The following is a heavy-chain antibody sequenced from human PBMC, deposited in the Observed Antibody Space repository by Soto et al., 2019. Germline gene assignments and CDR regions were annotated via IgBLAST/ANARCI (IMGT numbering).Heavy chain of an antibody. CDR3: AKDEVSRKYYGHSLDV. CDR1: GFTFSNYG. Sequence: QVQLVESGGGLVQPGRSLRLSCVVSGFTFSNYGMHWVRQAPGKGLEWVADIWYDGSGQRYAGSVQGRFTISRDNSKNTLYLQINSLRVEDTAVYYCAKDEVSRKYYGHSLDVWGQGTPVIVSS. V-gene: IGHV3-33*03. D-gene: IGHD4-17*01. J-gene: IGHJ6*02. CDR2: IWYDGSGQ.